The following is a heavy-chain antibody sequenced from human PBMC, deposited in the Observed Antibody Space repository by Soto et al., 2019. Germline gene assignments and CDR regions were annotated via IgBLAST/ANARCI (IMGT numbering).Heavy chain of an antibody. D-gene: IGHD3-10*01. CDR1: GFTFSSYA. CDR3: AKDRPLWFGELDGSDAFDI. J-gene: IGHJ3*02. V-gene: IGHV3-23*01. CDR2: ISGSGGST. Sequence: GGSLRLSCAASGFTFSSYAMSWVRQAPGKGLEWVSAISGSGGSTYYADSVKGRFTISRDNSKNTLYLQMNSLRAEDTAVYYCAKDRPLWFGELDGSDAFDIWGQGTMVTVSS.